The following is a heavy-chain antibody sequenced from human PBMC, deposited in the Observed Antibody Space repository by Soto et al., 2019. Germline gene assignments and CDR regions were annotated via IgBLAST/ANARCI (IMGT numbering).Heavy chain of an antibody. Sequence: KQSQTLSLTCAISGDSVSSNSAAWNWIRQSPSRGLEWLGTTDYRSKWYNDYAVSVKSRITINPDTSKYQFSLQLNSVTPEDTAVYYGAREGDSGSYNWFDPWGQGTLVTVSS. D-gene: IGHD1-26*01. CDR2: TDYRSKWYN. V-gene: IGHV6-1*01. CDR3: AREGDSGSYNWFDP. J-gene: IGHJ5*02. CDR1: GDSVSSNSAA.